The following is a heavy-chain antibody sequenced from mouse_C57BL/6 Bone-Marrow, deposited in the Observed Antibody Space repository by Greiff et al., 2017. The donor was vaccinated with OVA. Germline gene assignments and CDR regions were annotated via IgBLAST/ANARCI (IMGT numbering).Heavy chain of an antibody. CDR3: ARPDDYDAFAY. J-gene: IGHJ3*01. CDR2: ISSGSSTI. CDR1: GFTFSDYG. V-gene: IGHV5-17*01. D-gene: IGHD2-4*01. Sequence: EVHLVASGGGLVKPGGSLKLSCAASGFTFSDYGMHWVRQAPEKGLEWVAYISSGSSTISYADTVTGRFTIARDNAKNTLFLQMTSLRSEDTAMYYCARPDDYDAFAYWGQGTLVTVS.